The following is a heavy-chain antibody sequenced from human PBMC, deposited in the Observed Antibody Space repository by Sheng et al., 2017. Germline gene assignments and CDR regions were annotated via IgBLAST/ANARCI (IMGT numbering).Heavy chain of an antibody. Sequence: QLQLQESGPGLVKPSETLSLTCTLSGGSISRSSHYWGWLRQPPGKGVEWIGNIYYRGSTVLHPVPQESSHISVDTSTRQFSLRLSSVTAADTAVYYCARVPPSRDGYDYGAFDIWGQGTMVTV. V-gene: IGHV4-39*07. D-gene: IGHD5-12*01. CDR1: GGSISRSSHY. J-gene: IGHJ3*02. CDR2: IYYRGST. CDR3: ARVPPSRDGYDYGAFDI.